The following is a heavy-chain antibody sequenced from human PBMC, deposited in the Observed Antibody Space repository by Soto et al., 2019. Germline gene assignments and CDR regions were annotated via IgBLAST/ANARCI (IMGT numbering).Heavy chain of an antibody. CDR1: GFTFTNAW. J-gene: IGHJ1*01. CDR3: TTARGTYGAEYFQH. D-gene: IGHD4-17*01. V-gene: IGHV3-15*01. CDR2: IKSKTDGGTT. Sequence: LRLSCAASGFTFTNAWMSRVRQAPGKGLEWVGRIKSKTDGGTTDYAAPVKGRFTISRDDSKNTLYLQMNSLKTEDTAVYYCTTARGTYGAEYFQHWGQGTLVTVSS.